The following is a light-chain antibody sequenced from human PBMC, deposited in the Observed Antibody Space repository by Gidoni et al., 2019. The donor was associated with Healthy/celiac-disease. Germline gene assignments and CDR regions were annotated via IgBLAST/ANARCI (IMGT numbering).Light chain of an antibody. J-gene: IGLJ3*02. V-gene: IGLV2-23*02. CDR1: SSDVGSNNL. CDR2: EVS. Sequence: SALTQHASVSGSPGQSITISCTGTSSDVGSNNLVSWYQQPPGNAPKLMIYEVSKRPSVVSNRFSGSKSGNTASLTISGLQAEDEADYYCCSYAGSSTLVFGGGTKLTVL. CDR3: CSYAGSSTLV.